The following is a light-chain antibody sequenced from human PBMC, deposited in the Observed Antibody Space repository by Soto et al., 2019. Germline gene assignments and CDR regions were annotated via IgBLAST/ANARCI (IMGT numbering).Light chain of an antibody. J-gene: IGKJ1*01. CDR3: LQYYNFSWT. Sequence: AIQMTQSPSSLSASVGDRITISCRASQDIRNSLAWYQQKPGEAPKLLIFAASSLQSGVPSRFSGSGSVTDFTLAITGLQPEDFATYYCLQYYNFSWTFGQGTKVDIK. CDR2: AAS. CDR1: QDIRNS. V-gene: IGKV1-6*01.